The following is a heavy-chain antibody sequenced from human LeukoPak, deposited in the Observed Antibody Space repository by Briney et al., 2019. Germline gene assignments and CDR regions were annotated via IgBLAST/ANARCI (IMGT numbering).Heavy chain of an antibody. J-gene: IGHJ4*02. CDR1: GYRFTNYW. D-gene: IGHD5-12*01. Sequence: GEPLKISCKGSGYRFTNYWIGWVRQMPAKGLEWMAIIYPGDSDSRYSPSFQGQVTISVDKSISTAYLQWSSLRASDTAMYYCARPSGYDLAYWGQGTLVTVSS. CDR2: IYPGDSDS. V-gene: IGHV5-51*01. CDR3: ARPSGYDLAY.